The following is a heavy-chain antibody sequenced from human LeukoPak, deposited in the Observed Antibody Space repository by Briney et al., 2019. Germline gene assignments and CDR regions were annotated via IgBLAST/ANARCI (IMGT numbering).Heavy chain of an antibody. CDR2: IYPGDSDT. CDR1: GYSFTSYW. CDR3: ARQAVPVAKYFQH. D-gene: IGHD2-2*01. J-gene: IGHJ1*01. Sequence: GESLKISFQGSGYSFTSYWIGWVRQMPGKGLEWMGIIYPGDSDTRYSPSFQGHVTIPADKSISNAYLQWSSLKASDTAMYYCARQAVPVAKYFQHWGGGTLVTVSS. V-gene: IGHV5-51*01.